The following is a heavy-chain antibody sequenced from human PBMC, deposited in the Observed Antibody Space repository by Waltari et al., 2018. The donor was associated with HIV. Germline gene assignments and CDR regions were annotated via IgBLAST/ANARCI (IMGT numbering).Heavy chain of an antibody. Sequence: QVQLQQWGAGLLKPSETLSLTCAVYGGSFSGYYWSWIRQPPGKGLVWPGASNHSGSTNYNPSLKRRVTISVDTSKNQFSLKLSSVTAADTAVYYCATGGYCSGGSCYSGTTVTGYYFDYWGQGTLVTVSS. CDR2: SNHSGST. CDR1: GGSFSGYY. CDR3: ATGGYCSGGSCYSGTTVTGYYFDY. J-gene: IGHJ4*02. D-gene: IGHD2-15*01. V-gene: IGHV4-34*01.